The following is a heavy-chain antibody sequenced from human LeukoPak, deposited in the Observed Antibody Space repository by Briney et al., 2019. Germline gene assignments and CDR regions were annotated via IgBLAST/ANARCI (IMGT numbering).Heavy chain of an antibody. V-gene: IGHV3-30*02. D-gene: IGHD3-10*01. J-gene: IGHJ4*02. CDR3: AKDNCYYDSGSFFVDY. CDR1: GVTFSSYG. Sequence: GGSLRLSCAASGVTFSSYGMHWVRQAPGKGLEWVAFIRYDGSNKYYADSVKGRFTISRDNSKNTLYLQMNSLRAEDTAVYYCAKDNCYYDSGSFFVDYWGQGTLVTVSS. CDR2: IRYDGSNK.